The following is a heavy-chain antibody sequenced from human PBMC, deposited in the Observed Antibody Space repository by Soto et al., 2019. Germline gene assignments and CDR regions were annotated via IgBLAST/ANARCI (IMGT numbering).Heavy chain of an antibody. J-gene: IGHJ6*02. D-gene: IGHD5-12*01. CDR2: ITPVFETP. CDR3: ARAIDGYNCRVDL. V-gene: IGHV1-69*01. Sequence: QVQLVQSGAEVKQPGSSVKVACKASGGTFTSDAISWVRQAPGQALEWMGGITPVFETPIYAQKFQGRVAITADESTGTAYMEQSSLRSEDTAVYYCARAIDGYNCRVDLWGQGTTVTVSS. CDR1: GGTFTSDA.